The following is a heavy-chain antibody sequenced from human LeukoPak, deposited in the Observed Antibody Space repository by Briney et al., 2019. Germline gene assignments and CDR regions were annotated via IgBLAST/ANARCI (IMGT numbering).Heavy chain of an antibody. Sequence: SETLSLTCTVSGDSITNYYWTWTRQPPGKGLEWIGYIFYSGSTNYNPSLKSRVTISINTSKKQVSLKLSSMTAADTAVYYGARGGESKYDHWGQGTLVTVSS. CDR3: ARGGESKYDH. D-gene: IGHD3-10*01. J-gene: IGHJ5*02. CDR2: IFYSGST. V-gene: IGHV4-59*03. CDR1: GDSITNYY.